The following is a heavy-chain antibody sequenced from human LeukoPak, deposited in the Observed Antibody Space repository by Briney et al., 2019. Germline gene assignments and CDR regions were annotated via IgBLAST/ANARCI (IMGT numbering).Heavy chain of an antibody. CDR1: GYTFTSYY. CDR2: INPSGGST. J-gene: IGHJ4*02. CDR3: AREDSPGTYFDY. D-gene: IGHD3-10*01. Sequence: GASVKVSCKASGYTFTSYYMHWVRQAPGQGLEWMGIINPSGGSTSYAQKFQGRVTMTRDMSTSTVYMELSSLRSEDTAVYYCAREDSPGTYFDYWGQGTLVTVSS. V-gene: IGHV1-46*01.